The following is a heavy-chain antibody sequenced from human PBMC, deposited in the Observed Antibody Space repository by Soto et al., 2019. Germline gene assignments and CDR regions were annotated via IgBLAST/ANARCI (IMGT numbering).Heavy chain of an antibody. CDR3: ARDSSGWNYYYYYGMDV. J-gene: IGHJ6*02. D-gene: IGHD6-19*01. V-gene: IGHV4-31*03. CDR2: IYYSGST. Sequence: PSETLSLTCTVSGGSISSGGYYWSWIRQHPGKGLEWIGYIYYSGSTYYNPSLKSRVTISVDTSKNQFSLKLSSVTAADTAVYYCARDSSGWNYYYYYGMDVWGQGTTVT. CDR1: GGSISSGGYY.